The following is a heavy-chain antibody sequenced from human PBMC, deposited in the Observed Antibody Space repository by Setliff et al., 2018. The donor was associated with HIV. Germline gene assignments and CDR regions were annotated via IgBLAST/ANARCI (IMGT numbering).Heavy chain of an antibody. CDR1: GASVSSHY. Sequence: ETLSLTCTVSGASVSSHYWTWIRQPAGKRLEWLGRVYPSGSVNYSPSFQSRVSMSIDTSKNQFSLTLTSVTAADTAVYYCARDQGESTWSYWFDPWGQGTQVTVSS. D-gene: IGHD6-13*01. CDR3: ARDQGESTWSYWFDP. V-gene: IGHV4-4*07. J-gene: IGHJ5*02. CDR2: VYPSGSV.